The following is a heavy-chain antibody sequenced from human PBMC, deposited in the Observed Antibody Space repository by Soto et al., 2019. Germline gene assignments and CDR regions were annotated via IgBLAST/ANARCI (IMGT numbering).Heavy chain of an antibody. J-gene: IGHJ4*02. CDR2: IWYDGSNK. V-gene: IGHV3-33*01. Sequence: QVQLVESGGGVVQPGRSLRLSCAASGFTFSSYGMHWVRQAPGKGLEWVAVIWYDGSNKYYADSVKGRFTISRDNSKNTLYLQMXSLRAXXTAVYYCAXXTTVXTPLDYWGQGTLVTVSS. D-gene: IGHD4-17*01. CDR3: AXXTTVXTPLDY. CDR1: GFTFSSYG.